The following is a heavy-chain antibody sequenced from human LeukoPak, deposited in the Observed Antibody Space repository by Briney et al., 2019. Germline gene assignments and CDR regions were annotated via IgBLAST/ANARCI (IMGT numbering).Heavy chain of an antibody. J-gene: IGHJ3*02. V-gene: IGHV1-2*02. CDR3: ARELKGWDAFDI. CDR2: INPNSGGT. Sequence: ASVKVSCKASGYTFTGYYMHWVRQAPGQGLEWMGWINPNSGGTNYAQKFQGRVTMTRDTSISTAYVELSRLRSDDTAVYYCARELKGWDAFDIWGQGTMVTVSS. CDR1: GYTFTGYY. D-gene: IGHD2-15*01.